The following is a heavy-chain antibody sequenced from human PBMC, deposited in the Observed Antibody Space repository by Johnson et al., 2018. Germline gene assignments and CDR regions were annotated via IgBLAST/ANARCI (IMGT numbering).Heavy chain of an antibody. CDR1: GFTFSSYG. Sequence: QVQLVQAGGGVVQHGRSLRLSCAASGFTFSSYGMHWVRQAPGKGLEWVAVISYDGSNKYYADSVKGRFTISRDNSKNTLYLQMNSLRAEDTAVYYCAKLLITMIVVAHFQHWGQGTLVTVSS. V-gene: IGHV3-30*18. D-gene: IGHD3-22*01. J-gene: IGHJ1*01. CDR3: AKLLITMIVVAHFQH. CDR2: ISYDGSNK.